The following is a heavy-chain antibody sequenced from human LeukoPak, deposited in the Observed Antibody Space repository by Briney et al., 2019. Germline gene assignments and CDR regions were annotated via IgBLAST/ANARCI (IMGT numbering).Heavy chain of an antibody. CDR3: ARDEGYSYGYRGAFDI. CDR1: GGSVSGYY. D-gene: IGHD5-18*01. Sequence: KASETLSLTCAVSGGSVSGYYWSWIRQPPGKGPEWIGKISHSGSTNYNPSLKSRVTISVDTSTNQFSLNLSSVTAADTAMYYCARDEGYSYGYRGAFDIWGQGTMVTVSS. V-gene: IGHV4-34*01. CDR2: ISHSGST. J-gene: IGHJ3*02.